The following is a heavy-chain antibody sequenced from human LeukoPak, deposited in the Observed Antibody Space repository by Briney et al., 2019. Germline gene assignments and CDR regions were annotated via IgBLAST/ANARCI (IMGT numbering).Heavy chain of an antibody. V-gene: IGHV1-46*01. J-gene: IGHJ4*02. CDR2: INPSGGST. CDR3: ARNWGSRGWKEIFDY. Sequence: GASVKVSCKASGYTFTSYYMHWVRQAPGQGLEWMGIINPSGGSTSYAQKFQGRVTMTRDTSTSTVYMELSSLRSEDTAVYYCARNWGSRGWKEIFDYGAQGTLATVPS. D-gene: IGHD6-19*01. CDR1: GYTFTSYY.